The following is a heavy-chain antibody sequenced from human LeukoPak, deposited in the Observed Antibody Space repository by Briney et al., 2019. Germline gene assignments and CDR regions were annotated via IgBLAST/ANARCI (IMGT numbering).Heavy chain of an antibody. CDR3: ARDEVGVGATHDY. CDR2: ISKDGSST. D-gene: IGHD1-26*01. CDR1: GFTFSSYW. J-gene: IGHJ4*02. V-gene: IGHV3-74*01. Sequence: GGSLRLSCAASGFTFSSYWMHWVRQAPGKGLVWVSRISKDGSSTYYADPVKGRFTISRDNAKNTLYLQMNSLRAEDTAVYYCARDEVGVGATHDYWGQGTLVTVSS.